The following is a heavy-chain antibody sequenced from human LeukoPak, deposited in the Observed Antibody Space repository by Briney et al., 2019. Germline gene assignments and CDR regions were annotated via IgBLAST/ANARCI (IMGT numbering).Heavy chain of an antibody. V-gene: IGHV3-74*01. CDR2: MHGDMSEI. Sequence: GGSLRLSCEVSGFTFSDSWMHWVRQTPGKGLAWVSRMHGDMSEISYADSVKGRFTISRDNAKNTVYLQMNSLRGEDTAVYYCARDLGLRGSTWGQGTLVTVSS. CDR1: GFTFSDSW. J-gene: IGHJ5*02. D-gene: IGHD4-23*01. CDR3: ARDLGLRGST.